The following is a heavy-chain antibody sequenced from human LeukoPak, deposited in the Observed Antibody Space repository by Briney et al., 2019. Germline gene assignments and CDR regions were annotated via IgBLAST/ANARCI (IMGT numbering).Heavy chain of an antibody. V-gene: IGHV3-30*02. CDR3: AKDATDYYDSSGYVGM. J-gene: IGHJ4*02. Sequence: GXSLRLSCAASGFTFSSYGMHWVRQAPGKGLEWVAFIRYDGSNKYYADSVKGRFTISRDNSKNTLYLQMNSLRAEDTAVYYCAKDATDYYDSSGYVGMWGQGTLVTVSS. CDR2: IRYDGSNK. CDR1: GFTFSSYG. D-gene: IGHD3-22*01.